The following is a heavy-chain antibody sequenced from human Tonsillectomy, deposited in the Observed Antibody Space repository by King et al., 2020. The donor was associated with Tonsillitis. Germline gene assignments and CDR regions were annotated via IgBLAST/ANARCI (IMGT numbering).Heavy chain of an antibody. CDR1: GFTFTTFA. Sequence: VQLVESGGGLVQPGGSLRFSCAAPGFTFTTFAMSWVPRAPGKGLEWGSSISASGDSTYYADSVKGRFTISRDNSKNTLFLQVNTLRAEDTAVYYCAKITDFDFRLDPWGQGTLVTVSS. V-gene: IGHV3-23*04. CDR3: AKITDFDFRLDP. CDR2: ISASGDST. J-gene: IGHJ5*02. D-gene: IGHD3/OR15-3a*01.